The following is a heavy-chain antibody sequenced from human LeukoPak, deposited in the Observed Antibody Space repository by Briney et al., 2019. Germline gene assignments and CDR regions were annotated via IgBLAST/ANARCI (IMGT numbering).Heavy chain of an antibody. D-gene: IGHD6-13*01. CDR2: ISYSSSYI. CDR3: ARVLDGFTIPAALDV. Sequence: KTGGSLRLSCSASGFTFSTYSMNWVRQAPGKGLEWVSSISYSSSYIYYADSVKGRFTISRDNAKNSLYLEMNSLRAEDTAVYYCARVLDGFTIPAALDVWGQGTTVTVSS. CDR1: GFTFSTYS. J-gene: IGHJ6*02. V-gene: IGHV3-21*01.